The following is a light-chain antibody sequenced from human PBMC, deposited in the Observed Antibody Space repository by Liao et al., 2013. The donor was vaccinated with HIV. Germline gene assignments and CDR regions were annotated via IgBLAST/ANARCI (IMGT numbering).Light chain of an antibody. Sequence: SYVLTQPPSVPVSPGQTARITCSGEALPNQYGYWYQQKPGQAPVLLIYKDTERPSGIPERFSGSSSGTTVTLTISGVQAEDEADYYCQSADSSGTYPYVFGTGTKVTV. J-gene: IGLJ1*01. CDR1: ALPNQY. V-gene: IGLV3-25*03. CDR2: KDT. CDR3: QSADSSGTYPYV.